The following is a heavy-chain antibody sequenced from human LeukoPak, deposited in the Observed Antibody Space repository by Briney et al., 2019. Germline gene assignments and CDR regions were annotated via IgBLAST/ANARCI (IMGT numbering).Heavy chain of an antibody. CDR3: ARGWGYSNYFDY. D-gene: IGHD4-11*01. V-gene: IGHV4-34*01. Sequence: SETLSLTCAVYGGSLSGYYWSWIRQPPGKGLEWIGEINHSGSTNYNPSLKSRVTISVDTSKNQFSLKLSSVTAADTAVYYCARGWGYSNYFDYWGQGTLVTVSS. CDR2: INHSGST. J-gene: IGHJ4*02. CDR1: GGSLSGYY.